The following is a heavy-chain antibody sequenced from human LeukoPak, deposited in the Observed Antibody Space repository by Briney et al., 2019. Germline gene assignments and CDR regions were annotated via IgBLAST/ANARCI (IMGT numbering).Heavy chain of an antibody. V-gene: IGHV3-11*04. D-gene: IGHD3-3*01. CDR1: GGSISSGGYY. CDR2: ISSSGDTI. Sequence: LSLTCTVSGGSISSGGYYWSWIRQHPGKGLEWVSYISSSGDTIYYADSVEGRFTISRDNAKNSLYLQMNSLRDEDMAVYYCAREALFGVVRQYFFDFWGQGTLVTVSS. J-gene: IGHJ4*02. CDR3: AREALFGVVRQYFFDF.